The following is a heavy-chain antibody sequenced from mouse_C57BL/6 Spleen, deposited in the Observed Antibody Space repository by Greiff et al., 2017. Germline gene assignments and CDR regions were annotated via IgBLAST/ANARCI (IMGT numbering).Heavy chain of an antibody. CDR1: DYAFSSSW. CDR2: LYPGDGDT. CDR3: ARSQLDYYAKDY. J-gene: IGHJ4*01. Sequence: VQLVESGPELVKPGASVKISCKASDYAFSSSWMNWVKQRPGKGLVWIGRLYPGDGDTNYNGTFKGKATLTADKSSSTAYMQLSSLTSEDSAVYCCARSQLDYYAKDYWGQGTSGTASS. D-gene: IGHD4-1*02. V-gene: IGHV1-82*01.